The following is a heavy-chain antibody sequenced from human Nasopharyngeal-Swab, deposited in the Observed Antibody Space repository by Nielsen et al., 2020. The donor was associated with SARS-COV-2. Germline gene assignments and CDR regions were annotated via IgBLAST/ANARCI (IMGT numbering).Heavy chain of an antibody. D-gene: IGHD6-19*01. CDR3: ARGAFEYSSSWYDPYYFDY. CDR2: ISGSGGYT. Sequence: GGSLRLSCAASRFTFSRYGMSWVRQAPGKGLEWVSTISGSGGYTYYADSVKGRFTISRDNSKNTLYLQTNSLRVEDTAIYYCARGAFEYSSSWYDPYYFDYWGQGTLVTVSS. J-gene: IGHJ4*02. V-gene: IGHV3-23*01. CDR1: RFTFSRYG.